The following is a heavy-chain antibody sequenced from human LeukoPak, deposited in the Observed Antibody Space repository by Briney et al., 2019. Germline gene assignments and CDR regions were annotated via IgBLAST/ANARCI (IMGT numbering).Heavy chain of an antibody. J-gene: IGHJ4*02. D-gene: IGHD3-10*01. CDR2: IYTGDTT. Sequence: PGGSLRLSCAASGFTVSNTYVNWARQAPGKGLGWLSVIYTGDTTYYADSVKGRFTTSRDKSKNTVYLQMSSLRAEDTAVYYCARTRGGLLDYFDYWGQGALVTVSS. V-gene: IGHV3-53*01. CDR1: GFTVSNTY. CDR3: ARTRGGLLDYFDY.